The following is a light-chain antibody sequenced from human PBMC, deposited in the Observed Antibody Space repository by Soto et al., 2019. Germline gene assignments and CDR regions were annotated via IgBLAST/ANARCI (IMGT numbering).Light chain of an antibody. Sequence: DIVLTQSPGTLSLSPGERATLSCRASQSVSSLFLAWYQQKPGQAPTLLIYDASTRATGVPDRFSGSGFGTDFTLTISRLEPEDFAVYYCQQSDSSVTFGQGTRLEIK. J-gene: IGKJ5*01. V-gene: IGKV3-20*01. CDR3: QQSDSSVT. CDR1: QSVSSLF. CDR2: DAS.